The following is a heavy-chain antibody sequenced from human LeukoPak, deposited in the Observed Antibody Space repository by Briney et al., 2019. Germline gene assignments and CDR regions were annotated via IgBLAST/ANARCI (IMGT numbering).Heavy chain of an antibody. D-gene: IGHD2-8*01. CDR1: GYTFTGYY. Sequence: SVKVSCKASGYTFTGYYMHWVRQAPGQGLEWMGWINPNSGGTNYAQKFQGRVTMTRDTSISTAYMELSRLRSDDTAVYYCARLEYCTNGVCYTIDYWGQGTLVTVSS. V-gene: IGHV1-2*02. CDR3: ARLEYCTNGVCYTIDY. J-gene: IGHJ4*02. CDR2: INPNSGGT.